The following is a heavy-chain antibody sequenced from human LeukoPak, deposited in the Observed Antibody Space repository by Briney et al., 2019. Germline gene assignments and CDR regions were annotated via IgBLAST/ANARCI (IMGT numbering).Heavy chain of an antibody. CDR2: IKKDGIEK. J-gene: IGHJ4*02. CDR1: GFTLSSDW. CDR3: ARGRYSSRSGGYYFDI. D-gene: IGHD2-2*01. V-gene: IGHV3-7*01. Sequence: QTGGSLRLSCVVSGFTLSSDWMSWVRQAPGKGLEWVANIKKDGIEKYYVESVKGRFTISRDNAKNSLYLQMNSLRAEDTAVYYCARGRYSSRSGGYYFDIRGQGTLVTVSS.